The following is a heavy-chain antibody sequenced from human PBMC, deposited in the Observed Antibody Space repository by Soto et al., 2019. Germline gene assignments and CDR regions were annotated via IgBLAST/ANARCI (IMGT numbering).Heavy chain of an antibody. J-gene: IGHJ4*02. CDR1: GFTFDDYA. V-gene: IGHV3-9*01. CDR2: ISWNSAII. D-gene: IGHD2-15*01. CDR3: ATDMGYCSGGSCYSADY. Sequence: EVQLEESGGGLVQPGRSLRLSCAASGFTFDDYAMHWVRQAPGKGLEWVSGISWNSAIIAYADSVKGRFTISRDNAKISLYLQMNTLRPEDTALYYCATDMGYCSGGSCYSADYWGQGTLVTVSS.